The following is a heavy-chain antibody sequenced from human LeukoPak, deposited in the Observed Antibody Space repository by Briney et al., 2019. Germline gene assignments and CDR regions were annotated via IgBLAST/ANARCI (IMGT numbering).Heavy chain of an antibody. CDR3: ARVSGIAAAGSDY. CDR2: INPSGGST. Sequence: ASVKVSCKASGYAFTSYFMHWMRQAPGQGLEWMGIINPSGGSTSYTQKFQGRVTMTRDTSTSTVYMELNSLRSEDTAVYYCARVSGIAAAGSDYWGQGTLVTVSS. CDR1: GYAFTSYF. J-gene: IGHJ4*02. D-gene: IGHD6-13*01. V-gene: IGHV1-46*01.